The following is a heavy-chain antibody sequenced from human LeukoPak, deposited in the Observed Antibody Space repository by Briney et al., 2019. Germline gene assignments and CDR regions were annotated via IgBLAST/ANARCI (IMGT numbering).Heavy chain of an antibody. V-gene: IGHV4-39*01. CDR1: GGSISSSSDY. CDR2: ISYSGST. J-gene: IGHJ4*02. Sequence: LETLSLTCTVSGGSISSSSDYWGWIRQPPGKGLEWIASISYSGSTYYNPSLNSRVTISVDTSKNQFSLKLSSVTAADTAVYYCARRGSPPGSYYNDLFDYWGQGTLVTVSS. D-gene: IGHD3-10*01. CDR3: ARRGSPPGSYYNDLFDY.